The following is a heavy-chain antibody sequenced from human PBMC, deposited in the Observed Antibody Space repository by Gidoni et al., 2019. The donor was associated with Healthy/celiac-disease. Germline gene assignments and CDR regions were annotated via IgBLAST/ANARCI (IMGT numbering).Heavy chain of an antibody. J-gene: IGHJ3*02. D-gene: IGHD3-10*01. CDR1: GYTFTGYY. V-gene: IGHV1-2*04. CDR3: AIDLGPKHRVDAFDI. CDR2: INPNSGGT. Sequence: QVQLVQSGAEVKKPGASVKVSCKASGYTFTGYYMHWVRQAPGQGLEWMGWINPNSGGTNYAQKFQGWVTMTRDTSISTAYMELSRLRSDDTAVYYCAIDLGPKHRVDAFDIWGQGTMVTVSS.